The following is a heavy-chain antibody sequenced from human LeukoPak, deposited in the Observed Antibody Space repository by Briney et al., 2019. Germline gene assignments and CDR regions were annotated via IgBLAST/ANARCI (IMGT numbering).Heavy chain of an antibody. CDR2: ISGSGGST. J-gene: IGHJ4*02. V-gene: IGHV3-23*01. CDR3: AKDLGIAVAGTGLFDY. Sequence: PGGSLRLSCAASGFTFSSYAMSWVRQAPGKGLEWVSAISGSGGSTYYADSVKGRFTISRDNSKNTLYLQMNSLRAEDTAVYYRAKDLGIAVAGTGLFDYWGQGTLVTVSS. CDR1: GFTFSSYA. D-gene: IGHD6-19*01.